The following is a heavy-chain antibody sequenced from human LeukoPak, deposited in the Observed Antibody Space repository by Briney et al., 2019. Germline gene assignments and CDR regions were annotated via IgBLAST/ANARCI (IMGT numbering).Heavy chain of an antibody. CDR3: AREGIQSNTTDYYYYYMDV. D-gene: IGHD5-18*01. J-gene: IGHJ6*03. V-gene: IGHV1-2*02. CDR1: GYTFTGYY. Sequence: ASVKVSYKASGYTFTGYYMHWVRQAPGQGLEWMGWINPNSGGTNYAQKFQGRVTMTRDTSISTAYMELSRLRSDDTAVYYCAREGIQSNTTDYYYYYMDVWGKGTTVTVSS. CDR2: INPNSGGT.